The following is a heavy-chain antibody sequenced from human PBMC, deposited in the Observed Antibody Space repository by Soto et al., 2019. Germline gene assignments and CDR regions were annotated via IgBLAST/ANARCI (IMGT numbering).Heavy chain of an antibody. Sequence: ASVKVSCKASGYTFTSYYMHWVRQAPGQGLEWMGIINPSGGSTSYAQNFQGRVTTTRDTSTSTVYMELSSLRSEDTAVYYCAVGVAAAVPDDWGQGTLVTVSS. D-gene: IGHD6-13*01. J-gene: IGHJ4*02. CDR2: INPSGGST. CDR1: GYTFTSYY. V-gene: IGHV1-46*01. CDR3: AVGVAAAVPDD.